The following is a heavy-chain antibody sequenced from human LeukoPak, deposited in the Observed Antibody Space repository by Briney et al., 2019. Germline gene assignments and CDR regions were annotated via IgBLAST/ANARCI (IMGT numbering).Heavy chain of an antibody. J-gene: IGHJ6*02. Sequence: ASVKVSCKASGYTFTIYYMHWVRQAPGQGLEWMGIINPSGGSTSYAQKFQGRVTMTRDTSTSTVYMELSSLRSEDTAVYYCARVLTSSGYYPPRYGMDVWGQGTTVTVSS. D-gene: IGHD3-22*01. CDR3: ARVLTSSGYYPPRYGMDV. CDR2: INPSGGST. CDR1: GYTFTIYY. V-gene: IGHV1-46*01.